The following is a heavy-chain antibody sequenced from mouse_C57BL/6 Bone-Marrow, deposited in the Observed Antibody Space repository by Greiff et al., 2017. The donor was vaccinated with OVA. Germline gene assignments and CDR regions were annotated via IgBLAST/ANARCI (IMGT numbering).Heavy chain of an antibody. J-gene: IGHJ2*01. D-gene: IGHD1-1*01. V-gene: IGHV7-3*01. CDR3: ARCWITTVVVDY. CDR1: GFTFTDYY. CDR2: IRNKANGYTT. Sequence: EVKLMESGGGLVQPGGSLSLSCAASGFTFTDYYMSWVRQPPGKALEWLGFIRNKANGYTTEYSASVKGRFTISRDNSQSILYLQMNALRAEDSATYCCARCWITTVVVDYWGQGTTLTVSS.